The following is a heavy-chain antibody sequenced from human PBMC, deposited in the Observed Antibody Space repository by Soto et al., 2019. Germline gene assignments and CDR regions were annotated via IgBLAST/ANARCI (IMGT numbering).Heavy chain of an antibody. CDR1: GYTFTSYY. V-gene: IGHV1-46*01. CDR2: INPSGGST. D-gene: IGHD3-10*01. J-gene: IGHJ4*02. CDR3: ARDGVELLGELFTYFDY. Sequence: QVQLVQSGAEVKKPGASVKVSCKASGYTFTSYYMHWVRQAPGQGLEWMGIINPSGGSTSYAQKFQCRVTMTRDTSTSTVYMELSSLRSEDTAVYYCARDGVELLGELFTYFDYWGQGTLVTVSS.